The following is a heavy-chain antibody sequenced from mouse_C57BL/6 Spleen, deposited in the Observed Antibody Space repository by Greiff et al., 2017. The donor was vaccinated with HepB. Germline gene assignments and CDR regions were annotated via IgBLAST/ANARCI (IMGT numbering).Heavy chain of an antibody. V-gene: IGHV1-50*01. D-gene: IGHD1-1*01. CDR2: IDPSDSYT. J-gene: IGHJ4*01. CDR1: GYTFTSYW. CDR3: ARVAITTVVASPMDY. Sequence: QVQLQQPGAELVKPGASVKLSCKASGYTFTSYWMQWVKQRPGQGLEWIGEIDPSDSYTNYNQKFKGKATLTVDTSSSTAYMQLSSLTSEDSADYYCARVAITTVVASPMDYWGQGTSVTVSS.